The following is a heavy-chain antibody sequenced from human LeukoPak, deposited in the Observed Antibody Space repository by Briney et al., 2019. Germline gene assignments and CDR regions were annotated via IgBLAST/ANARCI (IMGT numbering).Heavy chain of an antibody. J-gene: IGHJ4*02. CDR2: IYYSGST. CDR3: ARQWVYDFWSGLIDY. CDR1: GGSISSSSYY. D-gene: IGHD3-3*01. V-gene: IGHV4-39*01. Sequence: SETLSLTCTVSGGSISSSSYYWGWIRQPPGKGLEWIGSIYYSGSTYYNPSLKSRVTISVDTSKNQFSLKLSSVTAADTAVYYCARQWVYDFWSGLIDYWGQGTLVTVSS.